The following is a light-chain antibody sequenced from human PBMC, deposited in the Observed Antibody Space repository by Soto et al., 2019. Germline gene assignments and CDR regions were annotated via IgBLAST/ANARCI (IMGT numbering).Light chain of an antibody. CDR3: SSYTSSSTRV. CDR1: SSDVGDYDF. V-gene: IGLV2-14*03. J-gene: IGLJ1*01. Sequence: QSALTQPASVSGSPGQSITISCTGTSSDVGDYDFVSWYQQHPDKAPKLMIYEVSNRPSGVSNRFSGSKSVNTATLTISGLQAEDEADYYCSSYTSSSTRVFGTGTKVTVL. CDR2: EVS.